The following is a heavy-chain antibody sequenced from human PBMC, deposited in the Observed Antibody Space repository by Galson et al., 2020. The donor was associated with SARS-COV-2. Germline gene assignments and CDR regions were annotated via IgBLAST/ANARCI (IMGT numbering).Heavy chain of an antibody. CDR1: GFSLSTSGMC. D-gene: IGHD4-17*01. V-gene: IGHV2-70*11. J-gene: IGHJ4*02. CDR3: AREKMTTVTFDY. CDR2: IDWDDDK. Sequence: SGPTLVKPTQTLTLTCTFSGFSLSTSGMCVSWIRQPPGKALEWLARIDWDDDKYYSTSLKTRLTISKDTSKNQVVLTMPNMDPADTATYYCAREKMTTVTFDYWGQGTLVTVSS.